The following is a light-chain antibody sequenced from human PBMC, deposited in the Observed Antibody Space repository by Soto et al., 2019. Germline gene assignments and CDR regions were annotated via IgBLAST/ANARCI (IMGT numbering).Light chain of an antibody. V-gene: IGKV1-33*01. CDR1: QDINIY. J-gene: IGKJ5*01. CDR2: DAS. CDR3: QQYDILPIT. Sequence: DIQMTQSPSSLFASVGDRVTITCQATQDINIYLNWYQQTPGKAPNLLIYDASNLEIGVPSRFSGSGSGTHFTFTISSLQTEDIGTYYCQQYDILPITFGRGTRLEIK.